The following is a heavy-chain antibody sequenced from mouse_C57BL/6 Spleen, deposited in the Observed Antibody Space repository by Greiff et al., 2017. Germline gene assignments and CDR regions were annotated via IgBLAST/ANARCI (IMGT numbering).Heavy chain of an antibody. D-gene: IGHD2-1*01. CDR2: IYPGSGST. V-gene: IGHV1-55*01. CDR3: ARWRLYGNYAMDY. J-gene: IGHJ4*01. Sequence: QVQLQQPGAELVKPGASVKMSCKASGYTFTSYWITWVKQRPGQGLEWIGDIYPGSGSTNYNEKFKSKATLTVDTSSSTAYMQLSILTSEYSAVYYCARWRLYGNYAMDYWGQGTSVSLSS. CDR1: GYTFTSYW.